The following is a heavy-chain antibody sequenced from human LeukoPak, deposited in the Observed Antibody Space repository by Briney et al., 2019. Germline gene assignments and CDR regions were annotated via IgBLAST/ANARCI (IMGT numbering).Heavy chain of an antibody. CDR3: AKDSSESCTLLYN. J-gene: IGHJ4*02. V-gene: IGHV3-23*01. D-gene: IGHD1-26*01. Sequence: GGSLRLSCAASGFTFSSYAMSWVRQAPGKGLEWVSAISGSGGSTYYADSVKGRFTISRDNAKNSLYLQMNSLRAEDTALYYCAKDSSESCTLLYNWGQGTLVTVSS. CDR1: GFTFSSYA. CDR2: ISGSGGST.